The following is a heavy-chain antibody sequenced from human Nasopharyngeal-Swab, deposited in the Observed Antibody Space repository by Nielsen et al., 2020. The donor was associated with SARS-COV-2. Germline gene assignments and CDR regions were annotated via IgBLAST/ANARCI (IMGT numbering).Heavy chain of an antibody. CDR2: IYYSGST. CDR1: GGSISSYY. D-gene: IGHD3-10*01. J-gene: IGHJ6*03. Sequence: SETLSLTCTVSGGSISSYYWSWIRQPPGKGLEWIGYIYYSGSTNYNPSLKSRVTISVDTSKNQFSLKLSSVTAADTAVYYCASGVRGVPYYYYMDAWGKGTTVTVSS. V-gene: IGHV4-59*01. CDR3: ASGVRGVPYYYYMDA.